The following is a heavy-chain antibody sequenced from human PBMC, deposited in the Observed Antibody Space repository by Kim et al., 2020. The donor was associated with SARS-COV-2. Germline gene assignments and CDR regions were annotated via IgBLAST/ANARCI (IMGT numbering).Heavy chain of an antibody. CDR2: ISAYNGNT. J-gene: IGHJ5*02. Sequence: ASVKVSCKASGYTFTSYGISWVRQAPGQGLEWMGWISAYNGNTNYAQKLQGRVTMTTDTSTSTAYMELRSLRSDDTAVYYCARAQGYFDPGDWFDPWGQGTLVTVSS. CDR3: ARAQGYFDPGDWFDP. D-gene: IGHD3-9*01. V-gene: IGHV1-18*01. CDR1: GYTFTSYG.